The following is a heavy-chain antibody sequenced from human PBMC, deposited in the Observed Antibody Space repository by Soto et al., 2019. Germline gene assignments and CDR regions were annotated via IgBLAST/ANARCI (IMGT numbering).Heavy chain of an antibody. CDR3: LNIPLY. CDR1: GGTFSSYT. Sequence: QVQLVQSGAEVKKPGSSVKVSCKASGGTFSSYTISWVRQAPGQGLEWMGRIIPILGIANSAQKFQGRVTITADKSTSTAYMELSSMISEDTSVYYCLNIPLYRGQGTLVTVS. V-gene: IGHV1-69*02. CDR2: IIPILGIA. J-gene: IGHJ4*02.